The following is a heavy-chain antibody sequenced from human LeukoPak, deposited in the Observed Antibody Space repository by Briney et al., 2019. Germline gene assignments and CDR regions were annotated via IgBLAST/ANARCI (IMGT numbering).Heavy chain of an antibody. CDR2: IIPILGIA. CDR1: GGTFSSYT. V-gene: IGHV1-69*02. CDR3: ARRGYCSGGSCYSPFDY. D-gene: IGHD2-15*01. Sequence: GASVKVSCKASGGTFSSYTICWVRQAPGQGLEWMGRIIPILGIANYAQKFQGRVTITADKSTSTAYMELSSLRSEDTAVYYCARRGYCSGGSCYSPFDYWGQGTLVTVSS. J-gene: IGHJ4*02.